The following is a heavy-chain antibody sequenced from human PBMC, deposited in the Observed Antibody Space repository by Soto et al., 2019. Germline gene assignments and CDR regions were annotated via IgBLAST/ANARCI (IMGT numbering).Heavy chain of an antibody. CDR1: GFTFSDYY. CDR2: ISSSGSTI. V-gene: IGHV3-11*01. D-gene: IGHD3-3*01. CDR3: ARVYYDFWSGYRRPIDY. Sequence: GGSLRLSCAASGFTFSDYYMSWIRQAPGKGLEWVSYISSSGSTIYYADTVKGRFTISRDNAKNSLYLQMNSLRAEDTAVYYCARVYYDFWSGYRRPIDYWGQGTLVTVSS. J-gene: IGHJ4*02.